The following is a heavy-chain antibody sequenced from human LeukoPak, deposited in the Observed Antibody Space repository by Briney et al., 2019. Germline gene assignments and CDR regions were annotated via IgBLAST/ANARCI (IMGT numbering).Heavy chain of an antibody. Sequence: PGGSLRLSCAASGFTFSSYSMNWVRQAPGKGLEWVSSISSSSSYIYYADSVKGRFTISRDNAKNSLYLQMNSLRAEDTAVYYCARGNGTMIVVANGGMDVWGQGTTVTVSS. V-gene: IGHV3-21*01. J-gene: IGHJ6*02. CDR3: ARGNGTMIVVANGGMDV. CDR2: ISSSSSYI. D-gene: IGHD3-22*01. CDR1: GFTFSSYS.